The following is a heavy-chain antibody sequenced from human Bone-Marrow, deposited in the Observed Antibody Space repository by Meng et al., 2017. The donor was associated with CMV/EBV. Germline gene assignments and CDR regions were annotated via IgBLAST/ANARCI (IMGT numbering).Heavy chain of an antibody. V-gene: IGHV3-11*04. CDR3: ASIMSPGYCSSTSCSVDYYYGMDV. CDR2: ISSSGSTI. CDR1: GFTFSDYY. Sequence: GESLKISCAASGFTFSDYYMSWIRQAPGKGLEWVSYISSSGSTIYYADSGKGRFTISRDNAKNSLYLQMNSLRDEDTAVYYCASIMSPGYCSSTSCSVDYYYGMDVWGQGTTVTVSS. D-gene: IGHD2-2*01. J-gene: IGHJ6*01.